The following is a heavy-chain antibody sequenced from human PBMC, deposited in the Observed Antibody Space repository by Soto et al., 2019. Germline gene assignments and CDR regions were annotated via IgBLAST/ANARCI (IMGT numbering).Heavy chain of an antibody. CDR1: GFTFDDYA. V-gene: IGHV3-9*01. CDR2: ISWNSGSI. Sequence: EVQLVESGGGLVQPGRSLRLSCAASGFTFDDYAMHWVRQAPGKGLEWVSGISWNSGSIGYADSVKGRFTISRDNAKNSLYLQMNSLRAEDTALYYCAKDMVWFGELQPYYFDYWGQGTLVTVS. J-gene: IGHJ4*02. CDR3: AKDMVWFGELQPYYFDY. D-gene: IGHD3-10*01.